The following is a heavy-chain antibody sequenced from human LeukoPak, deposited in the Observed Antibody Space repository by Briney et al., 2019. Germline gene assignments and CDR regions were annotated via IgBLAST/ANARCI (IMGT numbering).Heavy chain of an antibody. D-gene: IGHD5-24*01. CDR3: ARVSRRDGYNYGY. Sequence: ASVKVSCKASGYTFTGYYMHWVRQAPGQGLEWMGWINPNSGGTNYAQKFQGRVTMTRDTSISTAYMGLSSLRSEDTAVYYCARVSRRDGYNYGYWGQGTLVTVSS. J-gene: IGHJ4*02. V-gene: IGHV1-2*02. CDR1: GYTFTGYY. CDR2: INPNSGGT.